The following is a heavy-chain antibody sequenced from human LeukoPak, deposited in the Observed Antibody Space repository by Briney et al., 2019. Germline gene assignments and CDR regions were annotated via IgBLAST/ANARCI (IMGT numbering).Heavy chain of an antibody. Sequence: SETLSLTCTVSGGSISSYYWSWLRQPPGKGLECIGYIYYSGSTNYNPSLKSRVTISVDTSKNQFSLKLSSVTAADTAVYYCARDSGGSGSYLFDYWGQGTLVTVSS. CDR1: GGSISSYY. V-gene: IGHV4-59*01. D-gene: IGHD3-10*01. CDR2: IYYSGST. J-gene: IGHJ4*02. CDR3: ARDSGGSGSYLFDY.